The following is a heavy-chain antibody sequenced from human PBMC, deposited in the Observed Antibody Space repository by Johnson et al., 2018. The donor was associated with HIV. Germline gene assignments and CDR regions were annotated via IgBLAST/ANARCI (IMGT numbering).Heavy chain of an antibody. J-gene: IGHJ3*02. Sequence: VQLVESGGGLVQPGGSLRLSCAASGFTFSSYWMSWVRQAPGKGLEWVANIKQDGSEKYYADSVKGRFTISRDNSKNTLYLQMSSLRVEDTAVYCCARVRIIYSSSSHAFDIWGQGTMVTVSS. CDR2: IKQDGSEK. CDR3: ARVRIIYSSSSHAFDI. V-gene: IGHV3-7*01. CDR1: GFTFSSYW. D-gene: IGHD6-6*01.